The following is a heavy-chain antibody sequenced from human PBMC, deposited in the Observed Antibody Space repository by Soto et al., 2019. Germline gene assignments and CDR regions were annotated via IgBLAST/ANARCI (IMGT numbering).Heavy chain of an antibody. CDR3: ATNYGSGSTPFDY. Sequence: QVQLVQSGAEVKKPGSSVKVSCTASEGTFNSYTISWVRQAPGQGLEWMGRVVPILGMADFARKFQGRVMITADKSTSTAYMLLSSLRSDDTAVYYCATNYGSGSTPFDYWGQGTLVTVSS. CDR1: EGTFNSYT. D-gene: IGHD3-10*01. V-gene: IGHV1-69*02. J-gene: IGHJ4*02. CDR2: VVPILGMA.